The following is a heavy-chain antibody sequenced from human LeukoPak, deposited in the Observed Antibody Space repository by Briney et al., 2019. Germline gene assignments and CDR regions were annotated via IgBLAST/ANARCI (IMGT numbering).Heavy chain of an antibody. Sequence: GGSLRLSCAASGFTFSSYGRHWVRQAPGKGLEWVAFIRYDGSNKYYADSVKGRFTISRDNSRDTLYLQMISLRAEDTAVYYCAKSAVGATLGDYWGQGTPVTVSS. CDR1: GFTFSSYG. CDR2: IRYDGSNK. J-gene: IGHJ4*02. CDR3: AKSAVGATLGDY. V-gene: IGHV3-30*02. D-gene: IGHD1-26*01.